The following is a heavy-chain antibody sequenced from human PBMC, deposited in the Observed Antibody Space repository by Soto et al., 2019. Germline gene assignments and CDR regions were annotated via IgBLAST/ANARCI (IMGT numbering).Heavy chain of an antibody. Sequence: APVKVSCKASGYTFTSYGISWVRQAPGQGLEWMGWISAYNGNTNYAQKLQGRVTMTTDTSTSTAYMELRSLRSDDTAVYYCARDDVQLERQDDAFDIWGQGTMVTVSS. V-gene: IGHV1-18*01. CDR3: ARDDVQLERQDDAFDI. CDR2: ISAYNGNT. CDR1: GYTFTSYG. D-gene: IGHD1-1*01. J-gene: IGHJ3*02.